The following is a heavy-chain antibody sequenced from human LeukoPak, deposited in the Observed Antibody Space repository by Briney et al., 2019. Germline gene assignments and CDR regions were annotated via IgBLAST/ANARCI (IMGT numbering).Heavy chain of an antibody. CDR1: GYTFTGYY. CDR2: IFPNGGGT. Sequence: GASVKVSCKASGYTFTGYYMHWVRQAPGQGLEWMGWIFPNGGGTNFAQKFQGRVTMTRDTSISTAYMELSRLRSDDTAVYYCARAGIVGATPVDYWGQGTLVTVSS. J-gene: IGHJ4*02. CDR3: ARAGIVGATPVDY. V-gene: IGHV1-2*02. D-gene: IGHD1-26*01.